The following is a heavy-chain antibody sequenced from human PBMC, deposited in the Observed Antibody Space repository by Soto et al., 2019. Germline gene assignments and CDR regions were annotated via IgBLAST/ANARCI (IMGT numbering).Heavy chain of an antibody. V-gene: IGHV1-58*02. CDR1: GFTFTSSA. J-gene: IGHJ4*02. CDR2: IVVGSGNT. CDR3: AVIHLRGYSGYADY. Sequence: QMQLVQSGPEVKKPGTSVKVSCKASGFTFTSSAMQWVRQARGQRLEWIGWIVVGSGNTNYAQKFQERVTITRDMYXSTAYMELSSLRSEDTAVYYCAVIHLRGYSGYADYWGQGTLVTVSS. D-gene: IGHD5-12*01.